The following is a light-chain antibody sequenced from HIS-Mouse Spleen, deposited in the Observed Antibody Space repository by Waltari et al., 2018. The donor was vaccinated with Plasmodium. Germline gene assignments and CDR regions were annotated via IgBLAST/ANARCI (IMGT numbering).Light chain of an antibody. CDR3: LQHNSYPMYT. Sequence: DIQMTQSPSSLSASVGDRVTITCRASQSISNYLNWYQQKPGKAPKFLIYAASTLQSGVPSRFSDSGSGTDFTLTISSLQPEDFATYYCLQHNSYPMYTFGQGTKLEIK. J-gene: IGKJ2*01. V-gene: IGKV1-39*01. CDR2: AAS. CDR1: QSISNY.